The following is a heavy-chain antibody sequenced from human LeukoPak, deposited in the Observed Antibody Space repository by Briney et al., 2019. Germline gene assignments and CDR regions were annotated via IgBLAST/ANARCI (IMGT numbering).Heavy chain of an antibody. D-gene: IGHD6-19*01. V-gene: IGHV4-39*07. CDR2: IYYSGST. Sequence: PSETLSLTCTVSGGSISSSSYYWGWIRQPPGKGLEWIGSIYYSGSTYYNPSLKSRVTISVDTSKNQFSLKLSSVTAADTAVYYCARDRSVAGRYGTDYWGQGTLVTVSS. CDR1: GGSISSSSYY. CDR3: ARDRSVAGRYGTDY. J-gene: IGHJ4*02.